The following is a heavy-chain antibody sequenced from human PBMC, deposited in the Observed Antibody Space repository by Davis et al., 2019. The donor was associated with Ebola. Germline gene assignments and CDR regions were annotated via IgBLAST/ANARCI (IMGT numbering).Heavy chain of an antibody. Sequence: PGGSLRLSCAASGFTFSSYAMSWVRQAPGKGLQWVSSISDSGGSTYYADSLKGRFTISRDNSKNTLYLQMNSLRAEDTAIYYCAKGNHAGYPTTFDYWGQGTLVTVSS. CDR2: ISDSGGST. J-gene: IGHJ4*02. CDR3: AKGNHAGYPTTFDY. D-gene: IGHD3-9*01. CDR1: GFTFSSYA. V-gene: IGHV3-23*01.